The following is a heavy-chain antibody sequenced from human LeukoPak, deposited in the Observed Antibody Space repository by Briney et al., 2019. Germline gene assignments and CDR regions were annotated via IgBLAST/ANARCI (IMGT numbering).Heavy chain of an antibody. CDR2: INHSGST. D-gene: IGHD2-15*01. Sequence: PSETLSLTCAVYGGSFSGYYWSWIRQPPGKGLEWIGAINHSGSTNYNPSLESRVTISVDTSKNQFSLKLSSVTAADTAVYYCARVQGYCSGGSCYGNDYWGQGTLVTVSS. CDR3: ARVQGYCSGGSCYGNDY. V-gene: IGHV4-34*01. J-gene: IGHJ4*02. CDR1: GGSFSGYY.